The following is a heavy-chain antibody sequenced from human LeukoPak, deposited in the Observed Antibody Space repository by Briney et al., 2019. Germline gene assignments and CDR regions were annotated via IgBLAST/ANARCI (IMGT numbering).Heavy chain of an antibody. CDR1: GFTVSSYY. V-gene: IGHV3-53*01. D-gene: IGHD2-2*01. CDR3: ATVGRGYCSSTSCFEFDY. CDR2: IYSGGST. Sequence: GGSLRLSCVASGFTVSSYYMSWVRQAPGKGLEWVSVIYSGGSTYYADSVKGRFTISRDNSKNTLYLQMNNLRAEDTAVYYCATVGRGYCSSTSCFEFDYWGQGILVTVSS. J-gene: IGHJ4*02.